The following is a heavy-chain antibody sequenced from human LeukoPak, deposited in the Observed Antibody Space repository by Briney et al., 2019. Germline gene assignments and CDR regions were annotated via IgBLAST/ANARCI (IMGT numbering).Heavy chain of an antibody. CDR1: GGSISRCY. Sequence: SETLSLTCTVSGGSISRCYWSWIRQPPGKGLEWIGYIYYSGSTNYNPSLKSRVTISVDTSKNQFSLKLRFVTAADTAVYYCARVRCSGGSCPYYYYYYYMDVWGKGTTVTVSS. D-gene: IGHD2-15*01. CDR2: IYYSGST. J-gene: IGHJ6*03. V-gene: IGHV4-59*12. CDR3: ARVRCSGGSCPYYYYYYYMDV.